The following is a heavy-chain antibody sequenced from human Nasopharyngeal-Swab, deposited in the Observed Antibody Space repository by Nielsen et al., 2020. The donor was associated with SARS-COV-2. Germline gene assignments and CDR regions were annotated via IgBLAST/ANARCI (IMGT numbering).Heavy chain of an antibody. V-gene: IGHV3-48*02. D-gene: IGHD6-6*01. CDR2: ISSSSTI. Sequence: GESLKISCAASGFTFSSYSMNWVRQAPGKGLEWVSYISSSSTIYYADSVKGRFTISRDNAKNSLYLQMNSLRDEDTVVYYCARDGYSSSWYAFDIWGQGTMVTVSS. CDR3: ARDGYSSSWYAFDI. J-gene: IGHJ3*02. CDR1: GFTFSSYS.